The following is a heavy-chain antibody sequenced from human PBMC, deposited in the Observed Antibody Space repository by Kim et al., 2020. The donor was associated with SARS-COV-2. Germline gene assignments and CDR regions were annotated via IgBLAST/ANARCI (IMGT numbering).Heavy chain of an antibody. J-gene: IGHJ4*02. V-gene: IGHV3-74*01. CDR2: INSDGSST. CDR3: AGEPVLNY. Sequence: GGSLRLSGAASGLTFSSYWMHWVRQPPGKGLVCVSRINSDGSSTYYADFVKGRFTISRDNAKNTLYLQMNSLRVDDTAVYYCAGEPVLNYWGQGTLVTVSS. CDR1: GLTFSSYW.